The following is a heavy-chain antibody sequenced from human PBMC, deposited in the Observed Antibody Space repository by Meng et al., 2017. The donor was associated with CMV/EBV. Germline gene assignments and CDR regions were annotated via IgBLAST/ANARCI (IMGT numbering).Heavy chain of an antibody. D-gene: IGHD3-22*01. J-gene: IGHJ6*02. Sequence: ESLKISGAASGFTFSSYEMNWVRQAPGKGLEWVSYISSSSSYIYYADSVKGRFTISRDNAKNSLYLQMNSLRAEDTAVYYCARYPFGSHVYDSSGYGMDVWGQGTTVTVSS. CDR2: ISSSSSYI. V-gene: IGHV3-21*05. CDR3: ARYPFGSHVYDSSGYGMDV. CDR1: GFTFSSYE.